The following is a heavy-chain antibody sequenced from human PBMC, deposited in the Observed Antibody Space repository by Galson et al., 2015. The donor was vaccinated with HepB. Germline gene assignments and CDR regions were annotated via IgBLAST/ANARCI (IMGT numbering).Heavy chain of an antibody. CDR1: GYTFTNYA. Sequence: SVKASCKASGYTFTNYAIHWVRQAPGQRLEWMGWILTDNGNTKYSQNFQGRVTITRDTSVSTAYMELSSLTSEDTAVYYCAKDEAVARTASNWFDPWGQGTLVTVSS. D-gene: IGHD6-19*01. CDR3: AKDEAVARTASNWFDP. J-gene: IGHJ5*02. CDR2: ILTDNGNT. V-gene: IGHV1-3*04.